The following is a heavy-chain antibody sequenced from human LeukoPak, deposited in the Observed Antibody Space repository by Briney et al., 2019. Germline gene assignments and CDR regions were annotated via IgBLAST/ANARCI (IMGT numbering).Heavy chain of an antibody. Sequence: SETLSLTGTVSGGSISSSYWSWIRQPPGKGREWIGYIYYGGTTNYNPSLKSRVTISVETSKNQFSLKLSSVTAADTAVYYCARGVYIAAAQYGYWGQGTLVTVSS. D-gene: IGHD6-13*01. V-gene: IGHV4-59*01. J-gene: IGHJ4*02. CDR1: GGSISSSY. CDR3: ARGVYIAAAQYGY. CDR2: IYYGGTT.